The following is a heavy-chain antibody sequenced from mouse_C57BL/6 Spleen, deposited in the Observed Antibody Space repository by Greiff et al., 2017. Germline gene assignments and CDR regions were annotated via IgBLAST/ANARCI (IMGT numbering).Heavy chain of an antibody. J-gene: IGHJ2*01. CDR3: VREVGYYGDY. Sequence: EVKLMESGGGLVQPKGSLKLSCAASGFSFNTYAMNWVRQAPGKGLEWVARIRSKSNNYATYYADSVKDRFTISRDDSESMLYLQMNNLKTEDTAMYYCVREVGYYGDYWGKGTTLTVSS. V-gene: IGHV10-1*01. CDR1: GFSFNTYA. CDR2: IRSKSNNYAT. D-gene: IGHD2-3*01.